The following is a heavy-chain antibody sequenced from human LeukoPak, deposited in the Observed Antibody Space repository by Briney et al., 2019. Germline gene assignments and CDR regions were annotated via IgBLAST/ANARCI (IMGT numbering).Heavy chain of an antibody. CDR2: IYWDDDK. CDR3: THPFDSVNWFDP. V-gene: IGHV2-5*02. J-gene: IGHJ5*02. CDR1: GFSLTPSAVA. Sequence: SGPTLVKPTQTLTLTCTFSGFSLTPSAVAVGWIRQPPGKALEWLALIYWDDDKRYNPSLRSRLTITKDTSKNQVVLTLTNMDPVDTATYYCTHPFDSVNWFDPWGQGTLVTGSS.